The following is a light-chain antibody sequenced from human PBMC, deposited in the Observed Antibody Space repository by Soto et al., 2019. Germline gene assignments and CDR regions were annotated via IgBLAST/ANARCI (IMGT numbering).Light chain of an antibody. CDR1: QSVSSF. CDR3: QQYSNWPSWT. Sequence: EKVMTQSPATLSMSPGERATLSCRASQSVSSFLAWYQQKPGQAPRLLIYGASTRPTGIPARFSGSGSGTEFPLTISSLQSEDFAVYYCQQYSNWPSWTFGQGTKVEVK. J-gene: IGKJ1*01. CDR2: GAS. V-gene: IGKV3-15*01.